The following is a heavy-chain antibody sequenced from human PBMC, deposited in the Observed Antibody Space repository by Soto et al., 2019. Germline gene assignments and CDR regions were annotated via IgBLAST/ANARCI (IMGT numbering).Heavy chain of an antibody. Sequence: DVQLLESGGGLVQPGESLRLSCAASGFSFSNFAMSWVRQAPGKGLEWVSGIGAGGDITFYADSVKGRFGISRDNSKNTLYLQVNSLRAEDTAVYFCAKDDFTDRGEDYFDHWGPGTLVTVSS. V-gene: IGHV3-23*01. CDR2: IGAGGDIT. CDR3: AKDDFTDRGEDYFDH. D-gene: IGHD2-21*01. J-gene: IGHJ4*02. CDR1: GFSFSNFA.